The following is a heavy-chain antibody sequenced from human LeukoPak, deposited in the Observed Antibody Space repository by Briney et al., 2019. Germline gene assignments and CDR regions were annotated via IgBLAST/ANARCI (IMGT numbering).Heavy chain of an antibody. Sequence: GGSLRLSCAASGFTFSSYEMNWVRQAPGKGLEWVSYISSSDSTIYYADSVKGRFTISRDNAKNSLYLQMNSLRAEDTAVYYCARWYYYDSSGHHYGRFDPFDIWGQGTMVTVSS. CDR1: GFTFSSYE. D-gene: IGHD3-22*01. V-gene: IGHV3-48*03. CDR3: ARWYYYDSSGHHYGRFDPFDI. CDR2: ISSSDSTI. J-gene: IGHJ3*02.